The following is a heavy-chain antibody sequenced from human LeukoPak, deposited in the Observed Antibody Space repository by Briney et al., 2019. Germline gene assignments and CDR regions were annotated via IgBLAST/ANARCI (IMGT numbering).Heavy chain of an antibody. CDR2: ISSSGSTI. D-gene: IGHD3-10*01. CDR1: GFTSSSYE. V-gene: IGHV3-48*03. CDR3: ARDMDGFRP. Sequence: PGGSLRLSCVASGFTSSSYEMNWVRQAPGKGLEWVSYISSSGSTIYYADSVKGRFTISRDNAKNSLYLQMNSLRAEDTAVYYCARDMDGFRPWGQGTLVTVSS. J-gene: IGHJ5*02.